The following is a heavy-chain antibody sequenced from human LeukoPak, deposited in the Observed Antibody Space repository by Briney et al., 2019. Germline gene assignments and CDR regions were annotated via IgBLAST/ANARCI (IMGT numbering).Heavy chain of an antibody. V-gene: IGHV4-39*07. D-gene: IGHD1-26*01. J-gene: IGHJ4*02. CDR3: ARDSHIVGATQFDY. CDR2: IYYSGST. Sequence: SETLSLTCTVSGGSISSSSYYRGWIRQPPGKGLEWIGSIYYSGSTSYNPSLKSRVTISVDTSKNQFSLKLSSVTAADTAVYYCARDSHIVGATQFDYWGQGTLVTVSS. CDR1: GGSISSSSYY.